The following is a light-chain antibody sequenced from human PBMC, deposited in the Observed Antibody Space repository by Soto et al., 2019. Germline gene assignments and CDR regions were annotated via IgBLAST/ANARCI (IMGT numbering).Light chain of an antibody. CDR3: EQYGSSPRT. V-gene: IGKV3-20*01. CDR1: QSVSSSY. CDR2: GAS. J-gene: IGKJ1*01. Sequence: EIMLKQSPGTLSLSPGERATLSCRASQSVSSSYLAWYQQKPGQAPRLLIYGASSRATGIPDRFNGSGSGTDFSLTISRLEPEDFAVYYCEQYGSSPRTFGQGTKVDI.